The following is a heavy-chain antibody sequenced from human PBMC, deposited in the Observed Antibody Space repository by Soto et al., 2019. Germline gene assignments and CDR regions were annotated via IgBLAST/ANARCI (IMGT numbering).Heavy chain of an antibody. V-gene: IGHV1-46*01. CDR1: GYTFTSYY. CDR2: INPSDGST. D-gene: IGHD3-10*01. J-gene: IGHJ5*02. CDR3: ARREGTYYYGPRSYGLKNWFDP. Sequence: ASVKVSCKASGYTFTSYYMHWVRQAPGQGLEWMGIINPSDGSTTYALKFQGRVTMTRDTSTSIVYLEMTSLGSDDTDVYYCARREGTYYYGPRSYGLKNWFDPWGEGTMVPFYS.